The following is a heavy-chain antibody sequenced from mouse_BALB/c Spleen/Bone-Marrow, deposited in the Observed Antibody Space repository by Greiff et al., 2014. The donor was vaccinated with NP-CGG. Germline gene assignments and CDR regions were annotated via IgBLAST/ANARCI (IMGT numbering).Heavy chain of an antibody. CDR1: GFTFSSFG. J-gene: IGHJ2*01. V-gene: IGHV5-17*02. Sequence: VQLQQSGGGLVQPGGSRKLSCAASGFTFSSFGMHWVRQAPEKGLEWVAYISSGSSTIYYADTVKGRFTITRDNPKNTLFLQMTSLMSEDTAMYYCARLRRYYGYFDYWGQGTTLTVSS. CDR2: ISSGSSTI. D-gene: IGHD1-1*01. CDR3: ARLRRYYGYFDY.